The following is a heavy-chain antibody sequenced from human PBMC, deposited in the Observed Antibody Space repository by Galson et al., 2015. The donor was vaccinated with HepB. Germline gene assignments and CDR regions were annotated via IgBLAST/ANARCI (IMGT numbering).Heavy chain of an antibody. J-gene: IGHJ4*02. V-gene: IGHV3-30*18. CDR2: ISYDGSNK. CDR1: GFTFSSYG. D-gene: IGHD6-19*01. CDR3: AKEYSSGWYGFDS. Sequence: SLRLSCAASGFTFSSYGMHWVRQAPGKGLEWVAVISYDGSNKYYADSVKGRFTISRDNSKNTLYLQMNSLRAEDTAVYYCAKEYSSGWYGFDSWGKGTLVTVSS.